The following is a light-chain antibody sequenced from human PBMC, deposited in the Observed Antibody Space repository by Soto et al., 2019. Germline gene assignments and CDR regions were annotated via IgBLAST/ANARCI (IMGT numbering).Light chain of an antibody. CDR3: AAWDASLSSRV. CDR2: SDN. J-gene: IGLJ3*02. Sequence: QSVLTQPPSASGTPGQRVTISCSGRSSNIGSNYVYWYQQLPGTAPKLLIHSDNQRPSGVPDRFSGSKSGTSASLAISGLRSEDEADYYCAAWDASLSSRVFGGGTKVTVL. V-gene: IGLV1-47*02. CDR1: SSNIGSNY.